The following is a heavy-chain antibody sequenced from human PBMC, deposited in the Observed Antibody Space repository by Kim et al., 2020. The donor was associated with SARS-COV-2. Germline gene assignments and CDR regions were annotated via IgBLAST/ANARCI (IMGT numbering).Heavy chain of an antibody. Sequence: SETLSLTCSVSGDSISSNSYYWGWIRQPPGKGLEWIGSFYYSGNTYYNPSLKSRVTISVDTSKNQFSLKLTSVTAADTAVYYCARLWFGDLGWFDPWGQGTLVTVSS. CDR2: FYYSGNT. V-gene: IGHV4-39*01. D-gene: IGHD3-10*01. CDR3: ARLWFGDLGWFDP. CDR1: GDSISSNSYY. J-gene: IGHJ5*02.